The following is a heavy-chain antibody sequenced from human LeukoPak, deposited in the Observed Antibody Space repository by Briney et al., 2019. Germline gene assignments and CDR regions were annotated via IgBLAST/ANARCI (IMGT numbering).Heavy chain of an antibody. V-gene: IGHV4-34*01. CDR2: INHSGST. J-gene: IGHJ4*02. CDR3: ARHQELRFLEWLQWGYYFDY. Sequence: SETLSLTCAVYGGSFSGYYWSWIRQPPGKGLEWIGEINHSGSTNYNPSLKSRVTISVDTSKNQFSLKLSSVTAADTAVYYCARHQELRFLEWLQWGYYFDYWGQGTLVTVSS. D-gene: IGHD3-3*01. CDR1: GGSFSGYY.